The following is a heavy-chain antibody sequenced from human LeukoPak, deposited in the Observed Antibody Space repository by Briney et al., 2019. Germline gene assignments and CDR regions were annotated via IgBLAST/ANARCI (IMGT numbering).Heavy chain of an antibody. Sequence: GASVKVSCKASGGTLSSYAISWVRQAPGQGLEWMGRIIPILGIANYAQKFQGRVTITADKSTSTAYMELSSLRSEDTAVYYCARDFTGAYCGGDCYRWGQGTLVTVSS. V-gene: IGHV1-69*04. CDR1: GGTLSSYA. CDR2: IIPILGIA. J-gene: IGHJ5*02. CDR3: ARDFTGAYCGGDCYR. D-gene: IGHD2-21*02.